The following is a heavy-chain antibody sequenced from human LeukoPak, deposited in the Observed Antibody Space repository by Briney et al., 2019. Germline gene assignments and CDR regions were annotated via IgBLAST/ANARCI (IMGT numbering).Heavy chain of an antibody. Sequence: GRSLRLSCAASGFTFDDYAMHWVRQAPGKGLEWVSGISWNSGSIGYADSVKGRFTISRDNAKNSLYLQMNSLRAEDTALYYCAKAPGPTYSSSWYSPNYFDYWGQGTLVTVSS. CDR2: ISWNSGSI. CDR3: AKAPGPTYSSSWYSPNYFDY. V-gene: IGHV3-9*01. CDR1: GFTFDDYA. D-gene: IGHD6-13*01. J-gene: IGHJ4*02.